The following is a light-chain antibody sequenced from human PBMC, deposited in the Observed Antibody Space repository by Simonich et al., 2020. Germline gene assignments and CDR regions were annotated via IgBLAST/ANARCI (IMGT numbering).Light chain of an antibody. CDR3: CSYAGSSTLV. J-gene: IGLJ3*02. CDR1: SSYVGSYNL. V-gene: IGLV2-23*01. CDR2: EGS. Sequence: QSALTQPASVSGSPGHSITISFTGTSSYVGSYNLVSWYQHHPGKAPKLIISEGSKRPAGVYNRFSGPKPGNTASLTISGLQAEDEADYYCCSYAGSSTLVFGGGTKLTVL.